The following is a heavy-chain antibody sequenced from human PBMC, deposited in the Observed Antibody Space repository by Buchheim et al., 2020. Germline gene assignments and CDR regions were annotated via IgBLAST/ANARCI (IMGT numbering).Heavy chain of an antibody. CDR2: ISYDGSNK. J-gene: IGHJ4*02. Sequence: QVQLVESGGGVVQPGRSLRLSCAASGFTFNSYGIHWVRQAPGKGLEWVAVISYDGSNKYYADSVKGRFTISRDNSKNTLYLQMNSLRAEDTAVYYCAEDQDYYDSSGYYQYWGQGTL. CDR3: AEDQDYYDSSGYYQY. V-gene: IGHV3-30*18. D-gene: IGHD3-22*01. CDR1: GFTFNSYG.